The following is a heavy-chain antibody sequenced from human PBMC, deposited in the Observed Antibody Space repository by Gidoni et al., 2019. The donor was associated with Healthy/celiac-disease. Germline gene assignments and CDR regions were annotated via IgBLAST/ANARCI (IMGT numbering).Heavy chain of an antibody. CDR1: GCTFSSYT. CDR2: IRGSGGST. CDR3: AKTHSRVYYYYYYMDV. Sequence: EVQLLESGVGLVQPGGSLRLDCAASGCTFSSYTMSWVGQAPVKGLEWVSVIRGSGGSTYYADSVKGRFTISRDNSNNTLYLQMNSLSAEHTAVYYCAKTHSRVYYYYYYMDVWGKGTTVTVSS. D-gene: IGHD2-8*01. V-gene: IGHV3-23*01. J-gene: IGHJ6*03.